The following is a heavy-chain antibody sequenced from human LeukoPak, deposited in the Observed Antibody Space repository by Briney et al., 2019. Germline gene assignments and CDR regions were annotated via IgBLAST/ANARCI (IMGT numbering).Heavy chain of an antibody. D-gene: IGHD2-8*01. Sequence: PGGSLRLSCAASGFTFSSYSMNWVRQAPGKGLEWVSSISSSSNYIYYADSVRGRFTISRDDAKNSLYLQMNSLRAEDTAVYYCASLGNGPTRSTAAVDYWGQGTLVTVSS. V-gene: IGHV3-21*01. CDR3: ASLGNGPTRSTAAVDY. J-gene: IGHJ4*02. CDR1: GFTFSSYS. CDR2: ISSSSNYI.